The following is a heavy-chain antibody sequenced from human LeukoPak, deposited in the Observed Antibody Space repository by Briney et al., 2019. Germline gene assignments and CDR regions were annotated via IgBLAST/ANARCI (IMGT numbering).Heavy chain of an antibody. CDR2: IYYSGST. D-gene: IGHD3-3*01. CDR3: AAEDYDFWSGYAQLPDY. J-gene: IGHJ4*02. Sequence: SETLSLTCTASGGSISSSSYYWGWIRQPPGKGLEWIGSIYYSGSTYYNPSLKSRVTISVDTSKNQFSLKLSSVTAADTAVYYCAAEDYDFWSGYAQLPDYWGQGTLVTVSS. V-gene: IGHV4-39*01. CDR1: GGSISSSSYY.